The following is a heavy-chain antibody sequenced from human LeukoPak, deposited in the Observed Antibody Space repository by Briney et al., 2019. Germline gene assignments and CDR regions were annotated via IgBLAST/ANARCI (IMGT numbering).Heavy chain of an antibody. CDR3: AKDRIAVRPGWFDP. CDR1: GSTFSSYG. J-gene: IGHJ5*02. D-gene: IGHD6-6*01. V-gene: IGHV3-33*06. CDR2: IWYDGSKK. Sequence: GGSLRLSCAASGSTFSSYGMHWVRQAPGKGLEWVAVIWYDGSKKYYVDSVKGRFTISRDNSKNTLYLQMNSLRAEDTAMYYCAKDRIAVRPGWFDPWGQGTLVTVSS.